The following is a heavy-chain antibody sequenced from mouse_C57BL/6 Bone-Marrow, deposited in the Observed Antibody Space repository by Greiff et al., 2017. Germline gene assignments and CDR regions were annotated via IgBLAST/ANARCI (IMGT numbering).Heavy chain of an antibody. CDR2: IRNKANNHAT. CDR1: GFTFSDAW. J-gene: IGHJ4*01. Sequence: EVKLVESGGGLVQPGGSMKLSCAASGFTFSDAWMDWVRQSPEKGLEWVAEIRNKANNHATYYAESVKGRFTISRDDSKSSVYLQMNSLRAEDTGIYYCTTVVAHYYAMDYWGQGTSVTVSS. CDR3: TTVVAHYYAMDY. D-gene: IGHD1-1*01. V-gene: IGHV6-6*01.